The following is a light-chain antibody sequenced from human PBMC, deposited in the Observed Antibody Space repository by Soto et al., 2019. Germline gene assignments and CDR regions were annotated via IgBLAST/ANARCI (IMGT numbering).Light chain of an antibody. CDR3: QQYNSYST. V-gene: IGKV1-5*01. CDR2: DAS. J-gene: IGKJ1*01. CDR1: QSVNNW. Sequence: DIQMTQSPSTLSASVGDRVTITCRASQSVNNWLAWYQQQPGKAPKLLIYDASSLQSGVPSRFSGSGSGTEFTLTISSLQPDDFATYYCQQYNSYSTFGQGTKVEIK.